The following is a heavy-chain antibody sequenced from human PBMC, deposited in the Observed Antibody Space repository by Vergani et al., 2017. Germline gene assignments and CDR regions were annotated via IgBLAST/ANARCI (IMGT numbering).Heavy chain of an antibody. J-gene: IGHJ4*02. CDR2: IIPILGIA. Sequence: QVQLVQSGAEVKKPGSSVKVSCKASGGTFSSYAISWVRQAPGQGLEWMGRIIPILGIANYAQKFQGRVTITADKSTSTAYMELSSLRSEDTAVYYCARGGDGYNYWGYWGQGTLVTVSS. D-gene: IGHD5-24*01. CDR3: ARGGDGYNYWGY. CDR1: GGTFSSYA. V-gene: IGHV1-69*04.